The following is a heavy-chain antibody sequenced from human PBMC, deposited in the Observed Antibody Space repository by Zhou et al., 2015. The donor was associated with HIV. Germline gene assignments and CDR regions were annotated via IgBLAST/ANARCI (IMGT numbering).Heavy chain of an antibody. CDR2: MSSSGQPT. Sequence: QAQLVESGGGLVKPGGSLRLSCVASGFALKNYYMSWIRQSPGREPEWISYMSSSGQPTYYSSSVRGRFTISRDNSKNTLYLQMNSLRAEDTAVYYCAKDPSITKPDAFDIWGQGTMVTVSS. CDR1: GFALKNYY. V-gene: IGHV3-11*01. D-gene: IGHD3-3*01. CDR3: AKDPSITKPDAFDI. J-gene: IGHJ3*02.